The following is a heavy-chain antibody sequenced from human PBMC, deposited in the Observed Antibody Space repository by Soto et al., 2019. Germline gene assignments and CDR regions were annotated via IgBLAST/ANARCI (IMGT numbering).Heavy chain of an antibody. Sequence: QVQLQESGPGLVKPSETLSLTCTVSGGSVSSGSYYLIWILPPPGKVLEWIGYIYYSGSTNNNPSLKRRVTISVSTSKNLFSLKLSPATAPYTAVYYCARVEMRGYDLTGAAFDYWGQGTRVTFSS. V-gene: IGHV4-61*01. CDR3: ARVEMRGYDLTGAAFDY. CDR1: GGSVSSGSYY. CDR2: IYYSGST. J-gene: IGHJ4*02. D-gene: IGHD5-12*01.